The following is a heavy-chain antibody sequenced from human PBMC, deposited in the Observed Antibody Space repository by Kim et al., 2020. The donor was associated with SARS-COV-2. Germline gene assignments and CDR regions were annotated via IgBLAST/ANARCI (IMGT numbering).Heavy chain of an antibody. CDR3: ARLAAAGTTRSNPERYYYGMDV. D-gene: IGHD6-13*01. CDR1: GGSFSGYY. J-gene: IGHJ6*02. Sequence: SETLSLTCAVYGGSFSGYYWSWIRQPPGKGLEWIGEINHSGSTNYNPSLKSRVTISVDTSKNQFSLKLSSVTAADTAVYYCARLAAAGTTRSNPERYYYGMDVWGQGTTVTVSS. V-gene: IGHV4-34*01. CDR2: INHSGST.